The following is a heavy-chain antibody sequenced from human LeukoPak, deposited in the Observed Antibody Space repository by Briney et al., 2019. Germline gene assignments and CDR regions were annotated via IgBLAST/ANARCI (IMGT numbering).Heavy chain of an antibody. J-gene: IGHJ4*02. CDR2: IIPIFGTA. D-gene: IGHD2-2*01. Sequence: ASVKVSCKASGGTFSSYAISWVRQAPGQGLEWMGGIIPIFGTANYAQEFQGRVTITADESTSTAYMELSSLRSEDTAVYYCARAILGYCSSTSCYANGNYFDYWGQGTLVTVSS. CDR1: GGTFSSYA. CDR3: ARAILGYCSSTSCYANGNYFDY. V-gene: IGHV1-69*13.